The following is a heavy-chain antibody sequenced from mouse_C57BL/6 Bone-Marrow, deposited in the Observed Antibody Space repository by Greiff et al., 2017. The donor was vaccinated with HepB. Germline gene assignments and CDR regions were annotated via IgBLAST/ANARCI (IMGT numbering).Heavy chain of an antibody. CDR1: GYSITSGYY. V-gene: IGHV3-6*01. J-gene: IGHJ3*01. CDR2: ISYDGSN. CDR3: ASPDWFAY. Sequence: VQLQQSGPGLVKPSQSLSLTCSVTGYSITSGYYWNWIRQFPGNKLEWMGYISYDGSNNYNPSLKNRISITRDTSKNQFFLKLNSVTTEDTATYYCASPDWFAYWGQGTLVTVSA.